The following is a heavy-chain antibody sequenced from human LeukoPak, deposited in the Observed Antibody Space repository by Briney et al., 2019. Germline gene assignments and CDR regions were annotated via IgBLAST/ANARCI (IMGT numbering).Heavy chain of an antibody. CDR2: IYSGGST. D-gene: IGHD4-17*01. J-gene: IGHJ3*02. Sequence: GGSLRLSCAAPGFTVSSNYMSWVRQAPGKGLEWVSVIYSGGSTYYADSVKGRFTISRDNSKNTLYLQMNSLRAEDTAVYYCARGHPGAHDAFDIWGQGTMVTVSS. CDR3: ARGHPGAHDAFDI. V-gene: IGHV3-53*01. CDR1: GFTVSSNY.